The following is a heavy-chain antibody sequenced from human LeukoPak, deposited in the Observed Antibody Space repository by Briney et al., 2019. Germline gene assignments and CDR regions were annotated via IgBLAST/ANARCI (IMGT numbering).Heavy chain of an antibody. CDR2: IYRDGSI. CDR1: GFTFSSYA. V-gene: IGHV3-23*03. J-gene: IGHJ4*02. D-gene: IGHD3-22*01. Sequence: GGSLRLSCAASGFTFSSYAMSWVRQAPGKGLEWVSLIYRDGSIHYADSVKGRFTISRDNAKNSLYLQMNSLRAEDTAVYYCARDRVGTYYYDSSGSEFDYWGQGTLVTVSS. CDR3: ARDRVGTYYYDSSGSEFDY.